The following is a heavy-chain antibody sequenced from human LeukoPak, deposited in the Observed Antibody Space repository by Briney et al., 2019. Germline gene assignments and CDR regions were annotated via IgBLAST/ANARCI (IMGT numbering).Heavy chain of an antibody. D-gene: IGHD4-17*01. CDR2: IYHSGST. CDR1: GGSISSSNW. CDR3: ARVPYGDDEYFQH. V-gene: IGHV4-4*02. Sequence: PSGTLSLTCAVSGGSISSSNWWSWVRQPPGKGLEWIGEIYHSGSTNYNPSLKSRVTISVDKSKNQFSLKLSSVTAADTAVYYCARVPYGDDEYFQHWGQGTLVTVSS. J-gene: IGHJ1*01.